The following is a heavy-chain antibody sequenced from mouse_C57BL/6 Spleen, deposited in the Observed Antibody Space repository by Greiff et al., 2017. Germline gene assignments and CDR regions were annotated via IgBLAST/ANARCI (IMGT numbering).Heavy chain of an antibody. J-gene: IGHJ2*01. D-gene: IGHD3-3*01. Sequence: VKLLESGAELMKPGASVKLSCKATGYTFTGYWIEWVKQTPGHGLEWIGEILPGSGSTNYHEKFKGQVTFTADTSSNTLYMQRRSLTTKDSAIYYSARGRAGTHYFDYWGQGTTLTVSS. CDR3: ARGRAGTHYFDY. CDR1: GYTFTGYW. CDR2: ILPGSGST. V-gene: IGHV1-9*01.